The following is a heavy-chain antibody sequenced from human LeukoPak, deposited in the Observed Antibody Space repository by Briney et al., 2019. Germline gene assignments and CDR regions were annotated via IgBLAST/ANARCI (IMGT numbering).Heavy chain of an antibody. D-gene: IGHD2-2*01. CDR3: AKSGSSSWDWFDP. Sequence: PGGSLRLSCAASGFTFSSYGMNWVRQAPGKGLEWVSSISSSSSYIYYADSVKGRFTISRDNAKNSLYLQMNSLRAEDTAVYYCAKSGSSSWDWFDPWGQGTLVTVSS. CDR2: ISSSSSYI. J-gene: IGHJ5*02. V-gene: IGHV3-21*04. CDR1: GFTFSSYG.